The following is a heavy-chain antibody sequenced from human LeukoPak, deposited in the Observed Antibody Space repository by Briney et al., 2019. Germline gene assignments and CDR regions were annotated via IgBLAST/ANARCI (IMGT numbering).Heavy chain of an antibody. V-gene: IGHV3-9*01. J-gene: IGHJ6*02. Sequence: GGSLRLSCAASGFTFDDYAMHWVRQVPGKGLEWVSGISWHSGSIGYADSVKGRFTISRDNAKNSLYLQMNSLRIEDTALYYCAKEDRGYSYGYVYYYFAMDVWGQGTTVTVSS. CDR2: ISWHSGSI. CDR3: AKEDRGYSYGYVYYYFAMDV. D-gene: IGHD5-18*01. CDR1: GFTFDDYA.